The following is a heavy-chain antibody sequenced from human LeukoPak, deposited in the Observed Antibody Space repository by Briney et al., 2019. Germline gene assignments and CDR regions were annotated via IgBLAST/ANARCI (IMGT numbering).Heavy chain of an antibody. CDR1: GFTFSSYA. D-gene: IGHD6-19*01. CDR2: ISYDGSNK. Sequence: FLRLSCAASGFTFSSYAMHWVRQAPVKGLGWGAVISYDGSNKYYADSVKGRFTISRDNSKNTLYLQMNSLRAEDTAVYYCARDMGQWLARYYMDAWGKGTTVTVSS. CDR3: ARDMGQWLARYYMDA. J-gene: IGHJ6*03. V-gene: IGHV3-30*01.